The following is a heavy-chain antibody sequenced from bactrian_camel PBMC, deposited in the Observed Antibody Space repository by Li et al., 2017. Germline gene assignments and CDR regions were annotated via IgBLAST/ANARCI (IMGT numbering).Heavy chain of an antibody. Sequence: VQLVESGGGPVQAGVALRLSCAASGYTYNRNCMAWFRQAPGKEREGVARIATGSGNTYYGDSVKGRFAISRDNAKNTVYLQMNSLKPEDTAMYYCAAFCSGGYWSFKYWGQGTQVTVS. V-gene: IGHV3S40*01. CDR2: IATGSGNT. D-gene: IGHD2*01. CDR1: GYTYNRNC. CDR3: AAFCSGGYWSFKY. J-gene: IGHJ4*01.